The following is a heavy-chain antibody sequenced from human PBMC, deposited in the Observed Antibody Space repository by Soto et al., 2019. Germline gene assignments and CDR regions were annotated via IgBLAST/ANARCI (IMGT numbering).Heavy chain of an antibody. Sequence: ASVKVSCKASGYTFTIYYMHWVRQAPGQGLEWMGIINPSGGSTNYAQKFQGRVTITADESTSTAYMELSSLRSEDTAVYYCARGSLRSSGWYDYWGQGTLVTVSS. CDR2: INPSGGST. CDR3: ARGSLRSSGWYDY. D-gene: IGHD6-19*01. J-gene: IGHJ4*02. CDR1: GYTFTIYY. V-gene: IGHV1-46*01.